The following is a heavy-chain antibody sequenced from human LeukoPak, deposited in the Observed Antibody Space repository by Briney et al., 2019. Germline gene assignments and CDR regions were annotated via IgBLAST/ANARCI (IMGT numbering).Heavy chain of an antibody. J-gene: IGHJ3*02. CDR2: ISYDGSNK. CDR1: GFAFSSYA. CDR3: ARDLDPYSYGYKGAFDI. V-gene: IGHV3-30-3*01. D-gene: IGHD5-18*01. Sequence: GGSPRLSCAASGFAFSSYAMHWVRQAPGKGLEWVAVISYDGSNKYYADSVKGRFTISRDNSKNTLYLQMNSLRAEDTAVYYCARDLDPYSYGYKGAFDIWGQGTMVTVSS.